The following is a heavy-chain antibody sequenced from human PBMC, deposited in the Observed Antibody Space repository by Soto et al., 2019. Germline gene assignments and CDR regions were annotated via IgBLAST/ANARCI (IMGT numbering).Heavy chain of an antibody. D-gene: IGHD3-22*01. CDR3: AGQATYYYDSSGYYTGSFDY. CDR1: GYRFTSYW. V-gene: IGHV5-51*01. J-gene: IGHJ4*01. Sequence: PGESLKISCRTSGYRFTSYWISWVRQMPVKGLEWMGIIFPSDSDTRYSPSFQGQVTISADRSTSTVFLQWASLKASDTAVYYCAGQATYYYDSSGYYTGSFDYVGDGTLVTVSS. CDR2: IFPSDSDT.